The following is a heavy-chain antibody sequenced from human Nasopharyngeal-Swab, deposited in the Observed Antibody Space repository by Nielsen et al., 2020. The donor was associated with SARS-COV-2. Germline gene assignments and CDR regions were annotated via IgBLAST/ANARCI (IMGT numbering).Heavy chain of an antibody. CDR3: ARTTPSMDV. CDR2: ISYDGSNK. Sequence: GESLKISCAASGFTFSSYAMHWVRQAPGKGLEWVAVISYDGSNKYYADSVKGRFTISGDNSKNTLYLQMNSLRAEDTAVYYCARTTPSMDVWGQGTTVTVSS. D-gene: IGHD1-14*01. V-gene: IGHV3-30-3*01. J-gene: IGHJ6*02. CDR1: GFTFSSYA.